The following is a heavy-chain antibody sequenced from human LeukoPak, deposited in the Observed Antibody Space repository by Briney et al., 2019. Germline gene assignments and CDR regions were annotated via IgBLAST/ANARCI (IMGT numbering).Heavy chain of an antibody. CDR3: PKYDSSLSGHYSYSYMDV. CDR1: GLTFSTYG. V-gene: IGHV3-23*01. CDR2: IRGGGGST. J-gene: IGHJ6*03. D-gene: IGHD6-6*01. Sequence: GGSLRLSCAASGLTFSTYGMRWVRQAPGKGLEWVSAIRGGGGSTIYADSVKGRFNISRDKSKNTLYLQMTPLSAEDTAVYYCPKYDSSLSGHYSYSYMDVWGKGTTVTVSS.